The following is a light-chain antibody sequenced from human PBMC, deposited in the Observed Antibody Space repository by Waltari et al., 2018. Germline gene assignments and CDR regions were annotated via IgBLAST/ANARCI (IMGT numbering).Light chain of an antibody. CDR1: QNVGTC. J-gene: IGKJ2*01. Sequence: DIQMTQWPSTLSASVGDRVTISFRASQNVGTCLAWYQQKPGKAPKPLIYMASSLESGVPSRFSGSGSGTEFTLTISSLQPDDFATYSCQQYSSFSTFGQGTKV. V-gene: IGKV1-5*03. CDR2: MAS. CDR3: QQYSSFST.